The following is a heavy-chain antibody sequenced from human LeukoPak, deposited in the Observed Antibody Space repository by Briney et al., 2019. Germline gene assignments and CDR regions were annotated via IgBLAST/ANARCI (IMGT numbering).Heavy chain of an antibody. CDR2: IYYSGST. CDR1: GGSISSYY. D-gene: IGHD2-21*02. Sequence: PSETLSLTCTVSGGSISSYYWSWIRQPPGKGLEWIGYIYYSGSTNYNPSLKSRVTISVDTSKNQFSLKLSSVTAADTAVYYCARVPGDWRNWFDPWGQGTLVTVSS. V-gene: IGHV4-59*01. J-gene: IGHJ5*02. CDR3: ARVPGDWRNWFDP.